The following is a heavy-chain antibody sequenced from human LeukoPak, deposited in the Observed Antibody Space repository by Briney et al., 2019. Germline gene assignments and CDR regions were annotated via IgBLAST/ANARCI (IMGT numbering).Heavy chain of an antibody. CDR1: GGSIRSSYYY. V-gene: IGHV4-39*07. J-gene: IGHJ1*01. CDR2: IYDSGST. CDR3: ARGGAARLHFQN. D-gene: IGHD6-6*01. Sequence: SETLSLTCTVSGGSIRSSYYYWGWIRQPPGKGLEWIGSIYDSGSTYYNPSLKSRVTISVDTSKNQFSLKLNSVTAADTAVYYCARGGAARLHFQNWGQGTLVTVSS.